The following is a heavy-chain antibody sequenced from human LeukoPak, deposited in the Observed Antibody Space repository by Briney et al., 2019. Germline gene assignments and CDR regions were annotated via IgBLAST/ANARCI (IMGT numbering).Heavy chain of an antibody. CDR1: GGSISSSSYY. CDR2: IYYSGNT. Sequence: SETLSLTRTVSGGSISSSSYYWGWILQPPGKGLEWIGSIYYSGNTYYNPSLKSRVTISVETSKSEFSLKLSSVTAADTAVYYCASAAAGTSTEYFQHWGQGTLVTVSS. D-gene: IGHD6-13*01. J-gene: IGHJ1*01. CDR3: ASAAAGTSTEYFQH. V-gene: IGHV4-39*01.